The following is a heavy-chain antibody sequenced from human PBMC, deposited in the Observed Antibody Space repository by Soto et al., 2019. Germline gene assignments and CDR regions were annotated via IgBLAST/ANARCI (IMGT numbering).Heavy chain of an antibody. CDR3: AGRYCTNGVCSRP. J-gene: IGHJ5*02. V-gene: IGHV1-8*02. CDR2: MNSGNGNT. CDR1: GYTFTNYA. Sequence: ASVKVSCETSGYTFTNYAIHWVRQAPAQGLEWMGWMNSGNGNTSYEQKFQGRVTMTRNTSISTAYMELSSLRSEDTAVYYCAGRYCTNGVCSRPWGQGTLVTVSS. D-gene: IGHD2-8*01.